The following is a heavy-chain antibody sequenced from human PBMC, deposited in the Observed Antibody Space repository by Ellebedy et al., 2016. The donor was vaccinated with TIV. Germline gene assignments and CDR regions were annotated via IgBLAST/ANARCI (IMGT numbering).Heavy chain of an antibody. CDR1: GFIFSNYS. Sequence: GGSLRLXXATSGFIFSNYSMNWVRQAPGKGLEWVSIISSSSSTISYADSVKGRFTISRDNGKNSLYLQMSSLRAEDTALYYCARDANGYGADLDKWGQGTLVTVSS. CDR2: ISSSSSTI. D-gene: IGHD5-12*01. V-gene: IGHV3-48*04. CDR3: ARDANGYGADLDK. J-gene: IGHJ4*02.